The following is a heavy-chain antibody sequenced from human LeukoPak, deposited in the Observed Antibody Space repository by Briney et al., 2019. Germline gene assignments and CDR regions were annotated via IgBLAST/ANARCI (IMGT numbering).Heavy chain of an antibody. D-gene: IGHD5-12*01. CDR1: GYTFSDYY. CDR2: INSNSGAT. CDR3: ARDGSLGY. J-gene: IGHJ4*02. V-gene: IGHV1-2*02. Sequence: ASVKVSCKASGYTFSDYYIHWVRQAPGQGLEWMGWINSNSGATNYAQKFQGMVTMTRDTSISTAYMELTRLGSDDTAVYYCARDGSLGYWGQGTLVTVSS.